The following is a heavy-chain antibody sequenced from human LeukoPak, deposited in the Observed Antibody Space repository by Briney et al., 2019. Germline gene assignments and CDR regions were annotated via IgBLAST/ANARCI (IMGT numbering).Heavy chain of an antibody. V-gene: IGHV3-49*04. CDR1: GFSFGEYA. J-gene: IGHJ6*02. Sequence: GGSLRLSCKTSGFSFGEYALSWVRQAPGKGFEWVGFIRRKFYNETTEYAASMKDRFTISRDDSKNIAYLQMHSLKSEDTAVYYCSRVMNLVREGTLYFYYGMDVWGQGTTVIVSS. CDR3: SRVMNLVREGTLYFYYGMDV. CDR2: IRRKFYNETT. D-gene: IGHD3-10*01.